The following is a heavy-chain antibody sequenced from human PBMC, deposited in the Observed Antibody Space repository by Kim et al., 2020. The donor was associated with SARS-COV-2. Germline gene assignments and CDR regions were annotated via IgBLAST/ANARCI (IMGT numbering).Heavy chain of an antibody. Sequence: SETLSLTCTVSGGSISSYYWSWIRQPPGKGLEWIGYIYYSGSTNYNPSLKSRVTISVDTSKNQFSLKLSSVTAADTAVYYCARGFDYGDINWFDPWGQGTLVTVSS. CDR2: IYYSGST. CDR1: GGSISSYY. CDR3: ARGFDYGDINWFDP. D-gene: IGHD4-17*01. V-gene: IGHV4-59*13. J-gene: IGHJ5*02.